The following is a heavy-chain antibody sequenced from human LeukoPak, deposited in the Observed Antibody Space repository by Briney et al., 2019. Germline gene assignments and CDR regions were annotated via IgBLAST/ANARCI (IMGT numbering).Heavy chain of an antibody. CDR1: GFTFSTYE. V-gene: IGHV3-48*03. CDR2: ISSSGSTI. D-gene: IGHD5-18*01. J-gene: IGHJ3*02. Sequence: QPGGSLRLSCAASGFTFSTYEMNWVRQAPGKGLEWVSYISSSGSTIYYADSVNGRFTISRDNAKNSLYLQMNSLRAEDTAVYYCARERYSYVADAFDIWGQGTMVTVSS. CDR3: ARERYSYVADAFDI.